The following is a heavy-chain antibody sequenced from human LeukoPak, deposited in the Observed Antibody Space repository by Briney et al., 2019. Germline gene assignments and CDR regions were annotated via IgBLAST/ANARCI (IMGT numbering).Heavy chain of an antibody. CDR3: ARVLHKRNYDSSDYYGY. J-gene: IGHJ4*02. D-gene: IGHD3-22*01. Sequence: PGGSLRLSCAASGFTFSTYWMTWVRQAPGKGLEWVANIKQDGSEKYYVDSVKGRFTISRVNAKNSLYLQMNSLRAEDTAVYYCARVLHKRNYDSSDYYGYWGQGILVTVSS. CDR1: GFTFSTYW. CDR2: IKQDGSEK. V-gene: IGHV3-7*04.